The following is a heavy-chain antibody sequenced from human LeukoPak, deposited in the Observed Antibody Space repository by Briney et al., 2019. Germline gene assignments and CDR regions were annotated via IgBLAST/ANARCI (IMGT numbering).Heavy chain of an antibody. Sequence: RTSETLSLTWTVDAGSIGSYYSSWIRQPPGKGLEWIGYIYYSGSTNYNSSLKSRVTISVDTSKNQFSLKLSSVTAADTAEYYCSRVAVDTFDYWGQGTLVTVSS. CDR2: IYYSGST. D-gene: IGHD6-19*01. CDR1: AGSIGSYY. CDR3: SRVAVDTFDY. J-gene: IGHJ4*02. V-gene: IGHV4-59*01.